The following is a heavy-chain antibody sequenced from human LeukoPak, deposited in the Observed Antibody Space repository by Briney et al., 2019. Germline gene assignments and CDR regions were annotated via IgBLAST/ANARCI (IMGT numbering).Heavy chain of an antibody. CDR2: MYYSGST. CDR1: GGSISSSSYY. CDR3: ARQDTIFGVVISVFFDY. Sequence: PSETLSLTCTVSGGSISSSSYYWGWIRQPPGKGLEWIGSMYYSGSTYYNPSLKSRVTISVDTSKNQFSLKLSSVTAADTAVYYCARQDTIFGVVISVFFDYWGQGTLVTVSS. V-gene: IGHV4-39*01. D-gene: IGHD3-3*01. J-gene: IGHJ4*02.